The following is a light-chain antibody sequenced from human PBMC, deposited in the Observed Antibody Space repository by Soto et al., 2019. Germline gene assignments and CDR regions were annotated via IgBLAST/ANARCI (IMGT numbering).Light chain of an antibody. J-gene: IGKJ5*01. CDR1: QSIYNK. CDR3: QQYGSSPIT. CDR2: NAS. Sequence: LTQSPSSLSSSVGDRVTFSCRASQSIYNKLAWYQKKSGQAPKLLIYNASTRDYGIPDRFGGSGSGTDFTLTISRLEPEDFAVYYCQQYGSSPITFGQGTRLEIK. V-gene: IGKV3-20*01.